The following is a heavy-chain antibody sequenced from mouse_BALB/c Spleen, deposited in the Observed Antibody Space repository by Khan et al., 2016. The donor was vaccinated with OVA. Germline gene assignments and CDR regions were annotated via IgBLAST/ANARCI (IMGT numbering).Heavy chain of an antibody. Sequence: VQLQQSGPELLKPGASVKMSCKASGYTFTSYVMHWVKQKPGQGLEWIGYIYPFNDDSKYSEKFKGKATLTSDTSSNTAYMELSSLTPEDSAVYYCATQGSTYTWFAYWGQGTLVTVSA. D-gene: IGHD1-1*01. J-gene: IGHJ3*01. CDR1: GYTFTSYV. CDR3: ATQGSTYTWFAY. V-gene: IGHV1S136*01. CDR2: IYPFNDDS.